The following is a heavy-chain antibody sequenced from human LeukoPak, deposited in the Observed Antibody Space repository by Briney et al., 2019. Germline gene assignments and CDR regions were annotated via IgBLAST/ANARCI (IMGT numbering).Heavy chain of an antibody. CDR2: IYYSGST. CDR3: ASHAPYIHYFDY. J-gene: IGHJ4*02. V-gene: IGHV4-39*07. CDR1: GGSISSGGYY. D-gene: IGHD3-16*01. Sequence: SQTLSLTCTVSGGSISSGGYYWGWIRQPPGKGLEWIGSIYYSGSTYYNPSLKSRVTISVDTSKNQFSLKLSSVTAADTAVYYCASHAPYIHYFDYWGQGTLVTVSS.